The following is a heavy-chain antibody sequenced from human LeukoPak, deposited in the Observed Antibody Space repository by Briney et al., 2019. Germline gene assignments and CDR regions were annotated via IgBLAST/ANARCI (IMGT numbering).Heavy chain of an antibody. CDR2: ISSGGNTK. Sequence: GGSLRLSCAASGFSFSSYEMNWVRQAPGKGLEWVSHISSGGNTKYYVDSVRGRFSISRDNAENLLFLQMNSLRAEDTAVYYCARDTVNGPFVISLDYWGQGALVTVSS. D-gene: IGHD2-8*01. CDR3: ARDTVNGPFVISLDY. CDR1: GFSFSSYE. V-gene: IGHV3-48*03. J-gene: IGHJ4*02.